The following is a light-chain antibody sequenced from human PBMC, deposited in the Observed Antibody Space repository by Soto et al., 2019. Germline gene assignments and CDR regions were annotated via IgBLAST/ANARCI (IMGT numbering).Light chain of an antibody. V-gene: IGKV1-39*01. CDR3: QQSYSTPYT. CDR1: QSISSY. CDR2: AAS. J-gene: IGKJ2*01. Sequence: DIQMTRSPSSLSASVGDRVTITCRASQSISSYLNWYQQKPGKAPKLLIYAASSLQSGVPSRFSGSGSGTDFTPTISSLQPEDFATYYCQQSYSTPYTFGQGTKLEIK.